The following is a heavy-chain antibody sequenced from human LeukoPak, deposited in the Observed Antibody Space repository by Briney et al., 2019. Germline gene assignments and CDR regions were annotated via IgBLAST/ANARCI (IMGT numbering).Heavy chain of an antibody. Sequence: GGSLRLSCAASGFTFSSYAMSWVRQAPGKGLEWVSAISGSGSSTYYADSVKGRFTISRDNSKNTLYLQMNSLRAEDTAVYYCAKDRNLYYDSSAFDIWGQGTMVTVSS. CDR1: GFTFSSYA. D-gene: IGHD3-22*01. CDR2: ISGSGSST. CDR3: AKDRNLYYDSSAFDI. V-gene: IGHV3-23*01. J-gene: IGHJ3*02.